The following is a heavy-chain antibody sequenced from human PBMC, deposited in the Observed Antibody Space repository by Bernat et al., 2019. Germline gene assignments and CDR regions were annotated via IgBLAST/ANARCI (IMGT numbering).Heavy chain of an antibody. Sequence: EVQLVESGGGLVKPGGSLRLSCAASGLILSNVWMNWVRQSPGKGPEWVGRIKSKTDGGTTDYAAPVKGRFTISRDDSKNTLYLQMNSLKTEDTAVYYCTTVRCRGGGDCYSSYYYYYYGMDVWGQGTTVTVSS. V-gene: IGHV3-15*07. J-gene: IGHJ6*02. CDR1: GLILSNVW. CDR2: IKSKTDGGTT. D-gene: IGHD2-21*02. CDR3: TTVRCRGGGDCYSSYYYYYYGMDV.